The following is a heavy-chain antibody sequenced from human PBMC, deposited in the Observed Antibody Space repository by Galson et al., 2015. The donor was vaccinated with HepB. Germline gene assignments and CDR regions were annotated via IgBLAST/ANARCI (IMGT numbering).Heavy chain of an antibody. CDR1: GYTFTTYY. J-gene: IGHJ4*02. CDR2: INPSGGST. V-gene: IGHV1-46*01. Sequence: SVKVSCKASGYTFTTYYMHWVRQAPGQGLEWMGVINPSGGSTSYAQNFQGRVTMTRDTSTSTVYMELSSLRSEDTAVYYCARDLPDYYDSSGPSFDYWGQGILSPSPQ. CDR3: ARDLPDYYDSSGPSFDY. D-gene: IGHD3-22*01.